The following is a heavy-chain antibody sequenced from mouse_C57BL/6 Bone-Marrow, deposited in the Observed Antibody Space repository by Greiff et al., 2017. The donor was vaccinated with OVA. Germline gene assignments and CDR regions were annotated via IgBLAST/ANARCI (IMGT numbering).Heavy chain of an antibody. D-gene: IGHD2-5*01. V-gene: IGHV1-7*01. CDR3: ATPYYSNYEWFAY. CDR2: INPSSGYT. CDR1: GYTFTSYW. J-gene: IGHJ3*01. Sequence: VQLQQSGAELAKPGASVKLSCKASGYTFTSYWMHWVKQRPGQGLEWIGYINPSSGYTKYNQKFKDKATLTADKSSSTAYMQLSSLTYEDSAVYYCATPYYSNYEWFAYWGQGTLVTVSA.